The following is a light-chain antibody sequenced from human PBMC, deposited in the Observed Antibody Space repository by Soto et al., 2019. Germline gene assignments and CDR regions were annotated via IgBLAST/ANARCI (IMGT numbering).Light chain of an antibody. CDR1: QDIRNY. J-gene: IGKJ4*01. CDR3: QQYDSVPFT. CDR2: DAS. V-gene: IGKV1-33*01. Sequence: DIQMTQSPSSLSASVGDRVTITCQASQDIRNYLNWYQQKPGKAPNLLIYDASNVATGVPSRFSGSGSGTHFTFTISSLQPEDVATYYCQQYDSVPFTFGGGTKAEIK.